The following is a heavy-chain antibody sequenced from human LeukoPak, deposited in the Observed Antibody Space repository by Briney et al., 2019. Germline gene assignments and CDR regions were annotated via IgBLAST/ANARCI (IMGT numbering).Heavy chain of an antibody. CDR2: ICSGGST. CDR1: GFTFSSYA. Sequence: LSGGSLRLSCAASGFTFSSYAMSWVRQAPGKGLEWVSVICSGGSTYYADSVKGRFTISRDNSKNTLYLQMNSLRAEDTAVYYCARVGYSSSWYYFDYWGQGTLVTVSS. CDR3: ARVGYSSSWYYFDY. J-gene: IGHJ4*02. D-gene: IGHD6-13*01. V-gene: IGHV3-53*01.